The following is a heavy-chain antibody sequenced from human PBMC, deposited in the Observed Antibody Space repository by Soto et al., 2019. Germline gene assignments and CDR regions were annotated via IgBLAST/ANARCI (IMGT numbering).Heavy chain of an antibody. CDR1: GYSFTSYW. J-gene: IGHJ4*02. CDR2: IYPGDSDT. D-gene: IGHD4-4*01. CDR3: ARTDYSDYVDY. Sequence: EVQLVQSGAEVKKPGESLKISCKGSGYSFTSYWIVWVRQMPGKGLEWMGIIYPGDSDTRYSPSFQGQVTISADKSISNAYLQWNSLKASDTARYYWARTDYSDYVDYWGQGTLVTVSS. V-gene: IGHV5-51*03.